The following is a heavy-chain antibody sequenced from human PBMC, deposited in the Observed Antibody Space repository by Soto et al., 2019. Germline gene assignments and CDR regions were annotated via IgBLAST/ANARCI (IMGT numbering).Heavy chain of an antibody. CDR2: ISSSSSYI. J-gene: IGHJ5*02. Sequence: GGSLRLSCAASGFTFSSYSMNWVRQAPGKGLEWVSSISSSSSYIYYADSVKGRFTISRDNAKNSLYLQMNSLRAEDTAVYYCARDRIVDTAMGQLDPWGQGTLVTVSS. V-gene: IGHV3-21*01. CDR3: ARDRIVDTAMGQLDP. CDR1: GFTFSSYS. D-gene: IGHD5-18*01.